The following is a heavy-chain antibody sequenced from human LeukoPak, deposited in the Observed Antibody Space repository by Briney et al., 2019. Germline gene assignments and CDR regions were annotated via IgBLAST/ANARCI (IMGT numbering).Heavy chain of an antibody. CDR2: ISYDGSNK. D-gene: IGHD5-24*01. CDR1: GFTFSTYG. J-gene: IGHJ4*02. V-gene: IGHV3-30*03. Sequence: GGSLRLSCAASGFTFSTYGMHWVRQAPGKWLEWVAVISYDGSNKYYADSVKGRFTISRDNSKNTLYLQMNSLRAEDTAVYYCARDRRDGYNLFDYWGQGTLVTVSS. CDR3: ARDRRDGYNLFDY.